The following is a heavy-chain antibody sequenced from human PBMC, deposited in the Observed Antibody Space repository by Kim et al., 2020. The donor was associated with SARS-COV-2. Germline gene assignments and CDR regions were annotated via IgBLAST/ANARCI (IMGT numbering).Heavy chain of an antibody. Sequence: SETLSLTCTVSGGSISSSSYYWGWIRQPPGKGLEWIGSIYYSGSTYYNPSLKSRVTISVDTSKNQFSLKLSSVTAADTAVYYCARETMGTEYFQHWGQGTLVTVSS. J-gene: IGHJ1*01. V-gene: IGHV4-39*01. CDR2: IYYSGST. CDR1: GGSISSSSYY. D-gene: IGHD3-10*01. CDR3: ARETMGTEYFQH.